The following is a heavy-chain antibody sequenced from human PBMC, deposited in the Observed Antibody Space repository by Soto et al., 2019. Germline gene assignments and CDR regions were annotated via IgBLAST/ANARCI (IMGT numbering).Heavy chain of an antibody. Sequence: PSETLSLTCAVSGYSITTGYSWDWIRQPPGKGLEWIGTISHSGSTNYNPSLKSRLTMSLDTSKNQFSLKLRSVTAADTAVYYCARESTGGNFDFEIWGQGTMVTVSS. D-gene: IGHD2-8*02. CDR1: GYSITTGYS. CDR2: ISHSGST. CDR3: ARESTGGNFDFEI. J-gene: IGHJ3*02. V-gene: IGHV4-38-2*01.